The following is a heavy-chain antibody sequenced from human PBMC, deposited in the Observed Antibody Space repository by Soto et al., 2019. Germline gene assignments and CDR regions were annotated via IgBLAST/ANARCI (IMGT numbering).Heavy chain of an antibody. J-gene: IGHJ6*02. CDR1: GLTFSSHS. Sequence: EVQLVDSGGGLVQPGGSLRLACSSSGLTFSSHSMNWVRQAPGTGLEWVARIDSSGNCIYYADSVKGRFAVSRDNANSSLCLQMNSLRDEDTAVYYCARLQLVDWFFINIDLYRMDVWGQGTTVVVSS. V-gene: IGHV3-48*02. D-gene: IGHD6-13*01. CDR2: IDSSGNCI. CDR3: ARLQLVDWFFINIDLYRMDV.